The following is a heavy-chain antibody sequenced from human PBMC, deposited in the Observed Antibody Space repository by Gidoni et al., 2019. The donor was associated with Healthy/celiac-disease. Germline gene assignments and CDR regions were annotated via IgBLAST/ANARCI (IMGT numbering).Heavy chain of an antibody. J-gene: IGHJ4*02. Sequence: EVQLVESGGGLVKPGGSLRLYCAASGFTFRSYSRHWVRQAPGKGLEWVSYISSSSSYIYYADSVKGRFTISRDNAKNSLYLQMNSLRAEDTAVYYCARSLRTDFDYWGQGTLVTVSS. CDR1: GFTFRSYS. CDR2: ISSSSSYI. D-gene: IGHD2-8*02. V-gene: IGHV3-21*01. CDR3: ARSLRTDFDY.